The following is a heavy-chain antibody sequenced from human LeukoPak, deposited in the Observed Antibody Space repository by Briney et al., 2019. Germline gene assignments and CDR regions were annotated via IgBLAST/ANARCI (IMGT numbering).Heavy chain of an antibody. D-gene: IGHD3-10*01. CDR2: IYYSGST. CDR3: ATHAQLWFGELGF. J-gene: IGHJ4*02. Sequence: SETLSLTCTVSGGSISSSSYYWGWIRQPPGKGLEWIGSIYYSGSTYYNPSLKSRVTISVDTSKNQFSLKLSSVTAADTAVYYCATHAQLWFGELGFWGQGTLVTVSS. V-gene: IGHV4-39*07. CDR1: GGSISSSSYY.